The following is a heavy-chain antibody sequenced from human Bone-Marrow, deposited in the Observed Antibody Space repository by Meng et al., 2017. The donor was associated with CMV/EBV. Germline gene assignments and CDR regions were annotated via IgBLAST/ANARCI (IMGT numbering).Heavy chain of an antibody. CDR1: GFTFSSYW. Sequence: GGSLRLSCAASGFTFSSYWMSWVRQAPGKGLEWVSAISGSGGSTYYADSVKGRFTISRDNSKNTLYLQMNSLRAEDTAVYYCAKGAQYYDILTPFDYWGQGTLVTVSS. D-gene: IGHD3-9*01. CDR3: AKGAQYYDILTPFDY. V-gene: IGHV3-23*01. CDR2: ISGSGGST. J-gene: IGHJ4*02.